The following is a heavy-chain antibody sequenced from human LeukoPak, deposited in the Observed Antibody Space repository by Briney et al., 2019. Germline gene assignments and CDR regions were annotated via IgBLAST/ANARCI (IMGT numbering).Heavy chain of an antibody. V-gene: IGHV1-46*03. CDR3: ARNDIVVVPAATTRYYYYMDV. J-gene: IGHJ6*03. CDR1: GGTFSSYT. D-gene: IGHD2-2*01. CDR2: INPSGGST. Sequence: ASVKVSCKASGGTFSSYTISWVRQAPGQGLEWMGIINPSGGSTSYAQKFQGRVTMTRDTSTSTVYMELSSLRSEDTAVYYCARNDIVVVPAATTRYYYYMDVWGKGTTVTVSS.